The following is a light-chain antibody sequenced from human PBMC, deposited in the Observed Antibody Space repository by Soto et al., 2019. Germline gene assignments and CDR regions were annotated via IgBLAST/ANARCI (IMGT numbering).Light chain of an antibody. Sequence: EVVLTQSPDTLSLSPGEGATLSCRASQSISSDYLVWYQQKPGQAPRLLIYGASTRATGVPARFSGSGSGTDFTLTISSLEPEDFAVYYCQQYGSSRTLGQGTKVDIK. V-gene: IGKV3-20*01. CDR1: QSISSDY. J-gene: IGKJ1*01. CDR2: GAS. CDR3: QQYGSSRT.